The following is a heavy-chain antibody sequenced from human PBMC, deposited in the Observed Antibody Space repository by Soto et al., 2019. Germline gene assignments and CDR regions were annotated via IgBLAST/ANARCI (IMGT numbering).Heavy chain of an antibody. CDR3: VRDIR. J-gene: IGHJ4*02. V-gene: IGHV3-74*01. CDR1: GFTFNNFW. CDR2: INSDGTTT. Sequence: EVQLVESGGGLVQPGGSLRLSCAASGFTFNNFWMYWVRQTPEKGLVWVSGINSDGTTTIYADSVKGRFTISRDNVRNTQYLQMNSLTVADTAIYYCVRDIRWGQGTLVNVSS.